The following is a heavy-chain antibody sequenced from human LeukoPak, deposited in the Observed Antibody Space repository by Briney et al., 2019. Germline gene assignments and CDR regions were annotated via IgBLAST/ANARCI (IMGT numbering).Heavy chain of an antibody. CDR1: GFTFSSYA. Sequence: GGSLRLSCAASGFTFSSYAMSWVRQAPGKGLEWVSAISGSGGSTYYADSVKGRLTISRDNSKNTLYLQMYSLRAEDTAVYYCAKTIRGTMVRGVIFDYWGQGTLVTVSS. D-gene: IGHD3-10*01. J-gene: IGHJ4*02. CDR3: AKTIRGTMVRGVIFDY. CDR2: ISGSGGST. V-gene: IGHV3-23*01.